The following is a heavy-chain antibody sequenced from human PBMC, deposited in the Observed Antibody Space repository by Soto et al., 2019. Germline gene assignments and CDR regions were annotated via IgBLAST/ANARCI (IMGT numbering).Heavy chain of an antibody. CDR1: GGTFCSYA. D-gene: IGHD5-18*01. Sequence: ASVKVSCKASGGTFCSYAISWVRQAPGQGLEWMGGIIPIFGTANYAQKFQGRVTITADESTSTAYMELSSLRSEDTAVYYSARGSKPDTAMVGWGQGTLVTVSS. CDR3: ARGSKPDTAMVG. J-gene: IGHJ4*02. V-gene: IGHV1-69*13. CDR2: IIPIFGTA.